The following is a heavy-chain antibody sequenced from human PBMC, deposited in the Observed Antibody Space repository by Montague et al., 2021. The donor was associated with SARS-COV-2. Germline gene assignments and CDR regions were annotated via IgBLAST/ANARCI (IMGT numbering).Heavy chain of an antibody. CDR3: ARGGGSGGQRANHFDY. Sequence: SETLSLTCAVYTEAFNGYYWTWIRQPPGKGLEWIGEVSHPGSAKYNPSLKSRVTISVDTYRKQVSLRLTSVTAADTAVYYCARGGGSGGQRANHFDYWGQGTLVTVSP. CDR1: TEAFNGYY. D-gene: IGHD2-15*01. J-gene: IGHJ4*02. V-gene: IGHV4-34*01. CDR2: VSHPGSA.